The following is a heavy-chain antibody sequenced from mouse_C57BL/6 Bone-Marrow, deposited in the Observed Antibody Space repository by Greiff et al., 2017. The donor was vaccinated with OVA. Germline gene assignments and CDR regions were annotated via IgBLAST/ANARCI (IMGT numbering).Heavy chain of an antibody. CDR3: TRCGSRDY. CDR2: IDPETGGT. V-gene: IGHV1-15*01. D-gene: IGHD1-1*01. J-gene: IGHJ2*01. CDR1: GYTFTDYE. Sequence: VQLQESGAELVRPGASVTLSCKASGYTFTDYEMHWVKQTPVHGLEWIGAIDPETGGTAYNQKFKGKAILTADKSSSTAYMELRSLTSEDSAVYYCTRCGSRDYWGQGTTLTVSS.